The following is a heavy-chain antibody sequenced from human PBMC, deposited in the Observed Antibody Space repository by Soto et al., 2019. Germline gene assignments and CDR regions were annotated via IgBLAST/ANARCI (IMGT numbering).Heavy chain of an antibody. CDR3: ARVGPTGWFDP. Sequence: QVHLVQSGAEVMKPGASVKVSCKASGYSFTDYYMHWVRQAPGQGLEWMGWINTKTGGTNYAQRFQERVTMTGDTSINTAYMELSRLRSDDTAVYYCARVGPTGWFDPWGQGTLVTVPS. CDR1: GYSFTDYY. V-gene: IGHV1-2*02. J-gene: IGHJ5*02. CDR2: INTKTGGT.